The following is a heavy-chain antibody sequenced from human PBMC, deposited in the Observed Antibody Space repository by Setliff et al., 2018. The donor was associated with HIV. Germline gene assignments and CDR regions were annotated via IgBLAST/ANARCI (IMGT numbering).Heavy chain of an antibody. V-gene: IGHV4-4*09. CDR1: GDSISTYC. Sequence: SETLSLTCTVSGDSISTYCWIWIRQPPGKGLEWIGNIYTSGSTNYNPSLKSRVTILVDPSNNQFSLRLSSVTAADTAVYYCARHSDFWSEDAFDIWAQGTVVTVSS. CDR2: IYTSGST. CDR3: ARHSDFWSEDAFDI. J-gene: IGHJ3*02. D-gene: IGHD3-3*01.